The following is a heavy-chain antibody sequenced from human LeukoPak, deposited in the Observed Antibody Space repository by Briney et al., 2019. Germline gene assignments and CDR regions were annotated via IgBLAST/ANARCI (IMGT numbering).Heavy chain of an antibody. J-gene: IGHJ4*02. D-gene: IGHD3-10*01. Sequence: GGSLRLSCAASGFSFSTYSMNWVRQAPGKGLEWVSSISSSGSYIYYADSVKGRFTISRDNANNSLYLQMNSLRAEDTAVYYCARVGFREHYFDYWGQGTLVTVSS. CDR2: ISSSGSYI. CDR3: ARVGFREHYFDY. CDR1: GFSFSTYS. V-gene: IGHV3-21*01.